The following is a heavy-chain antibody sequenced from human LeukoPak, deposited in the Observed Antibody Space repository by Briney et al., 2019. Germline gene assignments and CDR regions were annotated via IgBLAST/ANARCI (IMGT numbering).Heavy chain of an antibody. CDR3: AKELRSDYPYYFDS. D-gene: IGHD5-12*01. J-gene: IGHJ4*02. CDR1: GFTVSSYD. Sequence: PGWSLRLSCAASGFTVSSYDMSWIRQAPGKGLEWVSAISAIGGTTYYADSVKGRFTISRDNSKNTPYLPMNSLRAEDTAVYSCAKELRSDYPYYFDSWGQGTLVTVSS. CDR2: ISAIGGTT. V-gene: IGHV3-23*01.